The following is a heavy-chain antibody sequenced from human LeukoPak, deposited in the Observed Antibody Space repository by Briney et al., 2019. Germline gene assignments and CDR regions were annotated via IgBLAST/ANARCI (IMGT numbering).Heavy chain of an antibody. CDR1: GFTFSSYG. CDR2: ISGSGGST. V-gene: IGHV3-23*01. J-gene: IGHJ4*02. D-gene: IGHD1-26*01. Sequence: GRSLRLSCAASGFTFSSYGMSWVRQAPGKGLEWVSAISGSGGSTYYADSVKGRFTISRDNSKNTLYLQMNSLRAEDTAVYYCAKIIVGATEDYWGQGTLVTVSS. CDR3: AKIIVGATEDY.